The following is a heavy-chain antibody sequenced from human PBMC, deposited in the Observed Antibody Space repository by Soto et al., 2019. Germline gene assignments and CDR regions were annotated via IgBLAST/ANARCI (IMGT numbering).Heavy chain of an antibody. V-gene: IGHV3-66*01. CDR1: GFTVSSNY. D-gene: IGHD3-22*01. CDR2: IYAGGST. CDR3: VREKVTMIVGFYYFDY. Sequence: GGSLRLSCAASGFTVSSNYMSWVRQAPGKGLEWVSVIYAGGSTHYADSVEGRFTISRDNSKNTLYLQMNSLRAEDTAVYYCVREKVTMIVGFYYFDYWGQGTLVNVSS. J-gene: IGHJ4*02.